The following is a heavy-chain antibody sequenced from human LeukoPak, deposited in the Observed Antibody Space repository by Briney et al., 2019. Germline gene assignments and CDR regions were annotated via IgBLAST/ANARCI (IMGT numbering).Heavy chain of an antibody. CDR2: IWYDGSNK. J-gene: IGHJ4*02. Sequence: GGSLRLSCAASGFTFSSYGMHWVRQAPGKGLEWVAVIWYDGSNKYYADSVKGRFTISRDNSKNTLYLQMNSLRAEDTAVYYCARARGFGSYGTIFDYWGQGTLVTVSS. V-gene: IGHV3-33*01. D-gene: IGHD1-26*01. CDR1: GFTFSSYG. CDR3: ARARGFGSYGTIFDY.